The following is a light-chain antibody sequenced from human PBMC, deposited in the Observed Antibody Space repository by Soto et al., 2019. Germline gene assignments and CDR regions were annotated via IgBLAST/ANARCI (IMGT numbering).Light chain of an antibody. CDR3: STYTSSSTLGHVV. J-gene: IGLJ2*01. CDR1: SSDVGGYNY. Sequence: QSALTQPASVSGSPGQSITISCTGTSSDVGGYNYVSWYLQHPGKAPKLMIYDVSNRPSGVSNRFSGSNSGNTATLSIAGLQAEDEADYNCSTYTSSSTLGHVVFGGGTKLTVL. V-gene: IGLV2-14*01. CDR2: DVS.